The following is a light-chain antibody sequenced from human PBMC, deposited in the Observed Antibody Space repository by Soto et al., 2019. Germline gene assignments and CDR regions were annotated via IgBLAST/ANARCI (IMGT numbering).Light chain of an antibody. V-gene: IGKV3-11*01. CDR1: QSVSSS. Sequence: EVVLTQSPGTLSVSPGGRATLSCRASQSVSSSLAWYQQRPGQAPRLLISDASIRASGVPVRFIGSGSGTDFTLTISSLEPEDFALYYCQHRANWPLTFGGGTKVDIK. CDR2: DAS. CDR3: QHRANWPLT. J-gene: IGKJ4*01.